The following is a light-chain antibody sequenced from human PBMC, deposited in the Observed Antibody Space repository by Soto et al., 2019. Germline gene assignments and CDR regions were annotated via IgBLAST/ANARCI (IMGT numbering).Light chain of an antibody. V-gene: IGKV3-20*01. J-gene: IGKJ2*01. Sequence: EIVLTQSPGTLSLSPGERATLSCRASQSVSSSYLAWYQQNPGQASRLLIYGSSSRATGIPDRFSGSGSGTDFTLTISRLEPEDFAVYYCQKYGSSPYTFGQGTKLEIK. CDR1: QSVSSSY. CDR2: GSS. CDR3: QKYGSSPYT.